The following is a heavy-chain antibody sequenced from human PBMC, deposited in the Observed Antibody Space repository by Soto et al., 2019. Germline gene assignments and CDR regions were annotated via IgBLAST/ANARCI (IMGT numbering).Heavy chain of an antibody. Sequence: SETLSLTCTVSSGSIISYYWSWIRQPPGKGLEWIGYIYYSGSTNYNPSLKSRVTISVDTTKNQFSLKLSSVTAADTAVYYCAGPPTYYYDSSASDYRIEYLHHWGQGTLVTVSS. CDR2: IYYSGST. V-gene: IGHV4-59*08. CDR1: SGSIISYY. D-gene: IGHD3-22*01. J-gene: IGHJ1*01. CDR3: AGPPTYYYDSSASDYRIEYLHH.